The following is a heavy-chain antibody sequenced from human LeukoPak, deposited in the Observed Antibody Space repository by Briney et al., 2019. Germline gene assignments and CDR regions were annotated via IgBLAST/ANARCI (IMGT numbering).Heavy chain of an antibody. V-gene: IGHV5-51*01. CDR3: ARITSYYYDSSGYYPDAFDI. Sequence: GESLKISCKGSGYSFTSHWIGWVRQMPGKGLEWMGIIYPGDSDTRYSPSFQGQVTISADKSISTAYLQWSSLKASDTAMYYCARITSYYYDSSGYYPDAFDIWGQGTMVTVSS. D-gene: IGHD3-22*01. J-gene: IGHJ3*02. CDR1: GYSFTSHW. CDR2: IYPGDSDT.